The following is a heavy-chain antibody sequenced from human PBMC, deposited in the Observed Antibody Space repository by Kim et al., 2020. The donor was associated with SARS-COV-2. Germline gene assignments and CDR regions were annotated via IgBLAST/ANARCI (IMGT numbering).Heavy chain of an antibody. V-gene: IGHV1-46*01. CDR3: ARAGTYVNYYGMDV. J-gene: IGHJ6*02. D-gene: IGHD1-1*01. Sequence: AQKFQGRVTMTRDTSTSTVYMELSSLRSEDTAVYYWARAGTYVNYYGMDVWGQGTTVTVSS.